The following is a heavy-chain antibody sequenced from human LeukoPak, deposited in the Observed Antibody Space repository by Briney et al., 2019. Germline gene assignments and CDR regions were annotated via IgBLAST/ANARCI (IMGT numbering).Heavy chain of an antibody. J-gene: IGHJ6*02. Sequence: ASVKVSFKASGYTFTSYGISWVRQAPGQGLEWMGWISAYNGNTNYAQKLQGRVTMTTDTSTSTAYMELRSLRSDDTAVYYCARVALTGEKYGMDVWGQGTTVTVSS. CDR1: GYTFTSYG. CDR3: ARVALTGEKYGMDV. D-gene: IGHD7-27*01. CDR2: ISAYNGNT. V-gene: IGHV1-18*01.